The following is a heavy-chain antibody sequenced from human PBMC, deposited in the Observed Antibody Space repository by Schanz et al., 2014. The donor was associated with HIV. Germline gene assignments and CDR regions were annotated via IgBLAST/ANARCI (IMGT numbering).Heavy chain of an antibody. D-gene: IGHD6-19*01. V-gene: IGHV1-2*02. CDR3: ARTRGIAVAGFVY. CDR1: GYTFTGYY. Sequence: QVQLVQSGAEVKKPGASVKVSCKASGYTFTGYYMHWVRQAPAQGRGWMGWINPNSGGTDYAQKFQGRVTMTRVTSISAAYMELRSLRSDDTAVYYWARTRGIAVAGFVYWGQGARVIV. CDR2: INPNSGGT. J-gene: IGHJ4*02.